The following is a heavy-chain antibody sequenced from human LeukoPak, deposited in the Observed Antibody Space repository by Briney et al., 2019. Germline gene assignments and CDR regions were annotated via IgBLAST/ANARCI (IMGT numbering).Heavy chain of an antibody. CDR1: GFTFSSYA. V-gene: IGHV3-23*01. J-gene: IGHJ4*02. Sequence: PGGSLRLSCAASGFTFSSYAMSWVRQAPGKGPEWVSAISGSGGSTYYADSVKGRFTISRDNSKNTLYLQMNSLRAEDTAVYYCAKDVDIVVVPAAIYWGQGTLVTVSS. CDR2: ISGSGGST. CDR3: AKDVDIVVVPAAIY. D-gene: IGHD2-2*03.